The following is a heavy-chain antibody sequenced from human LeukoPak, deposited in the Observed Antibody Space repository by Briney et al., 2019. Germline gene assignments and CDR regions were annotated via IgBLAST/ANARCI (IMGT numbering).Heavy chain of an antibody. J-gene: IGHJ6*03. V-gene: IGHV3-30*04. D-gene: IGHD4/OR15-4a*01. CDR2: ISYDGSNK. CDR1: GFTFSSYA. Sequence: GGSLRLSCAASGFTFSSYAMSWVRQAPGKGLEWVAVISYDGSNKYYADSVKGRFTISRDNSKNTLYLQMNSLRAEDTAVYYCARDYGGYYYYYMDVWGKGTTVTVSS. CDR3: ARDYGGYYYYYMDV.